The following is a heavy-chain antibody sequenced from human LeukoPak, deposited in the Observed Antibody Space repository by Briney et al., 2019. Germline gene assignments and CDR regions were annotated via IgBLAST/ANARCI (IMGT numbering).Heavy chain of an antibody. CDR3: ANGYYYDLGYFDY. J-gene: IGHJ4*02. CDR2: ISYDGSNK. D-gene: IGHD3-22*01. Sequence: GGSLRLSCAAPGFTFSSYGMHWVRQAPGKGLEWVAVISYDGSNKYYADSVKGRFTISRDNSKNTLYLQMNSLRAEDTAVYYCANGYYYDLGYFDYWGQGTLVTVSS. CDR1: GFTFSSYG. V-gene: IGHV3-30*18.